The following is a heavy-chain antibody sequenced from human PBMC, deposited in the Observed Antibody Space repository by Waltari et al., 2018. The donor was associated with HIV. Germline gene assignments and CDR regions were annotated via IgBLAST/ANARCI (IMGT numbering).Heavy chain of an antibody. V-gene: IGHV3-21*01. CDR3: AREGFCSNGVCSHYYGMDV. CDR2: ISTSRRYI. J-gene: IGHJ6*02. CDR1: GFPFRSYT. Sequence: EVQLVESGGGLVKPGGALSLSCAASGFPFRSYTMPWVRQAPGKGLEWVSSISTSRRYIYYADSLKGRFTISRDNAKNSLYLQMNSLRAEDTAVYYCAREGFCSNGVCSHYYGMDVWGQGTTVTVSS. D-gene: IGHD2-8*01.